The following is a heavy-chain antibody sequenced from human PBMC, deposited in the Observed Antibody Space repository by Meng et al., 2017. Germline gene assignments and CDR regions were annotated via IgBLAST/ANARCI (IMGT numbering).Heavy chain of an antibody. J-gene: IGHJ4*02. CDR1: GGSFSGYY. Sequence: HGLGQQLGAGRVTLAQTLSLTCAVYGGSFSGYYWSWIRQPPGKGLEWIGEINHSGSTNYNPSLKSRVTISVDTSKNQFSLKLSSVTAADTAVYYCARRGIAARPFYYWGQGTLVTVSS. CDR2: INHSGST. CDR3: ARRGIAARPFYY. V-gene: IGHV4-34*01. D-gene: IGHD6-6*01.